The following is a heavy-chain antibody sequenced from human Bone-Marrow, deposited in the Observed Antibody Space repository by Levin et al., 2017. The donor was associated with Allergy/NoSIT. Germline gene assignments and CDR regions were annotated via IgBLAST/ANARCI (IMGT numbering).Heavy chain of an antibody. V-gene: IGHV3-48*03. CDR1: GFTFSSYE. J-gene: IGHJ3*02. CDR3: ASSHGGAFDI. CDR2: ISSSGSTI. Sequence: GGSLRLSCAASGFTFSSYEMNWVRQAPGKGLEWVSYISSSGSTIYYADSVKGRFTISRDNAKNSLYLQMNSLRAEDTAVYYCASSHGGAFDIWGQGTMVTVSS.